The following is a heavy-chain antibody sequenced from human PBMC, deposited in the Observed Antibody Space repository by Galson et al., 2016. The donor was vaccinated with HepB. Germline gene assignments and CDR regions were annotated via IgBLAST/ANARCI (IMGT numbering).Heavy chain of an antibody. CDR3: ARLASYGMDV. Sequence: ETLSLTCTVSGGSISSYYWSWIRQPPGKGLEWIGYIYYSGSTNYNPSLKSRLTISVDTSKNQFSLKLCSVTAADTAVYYCARLASYGMDVWGQGTTVTVS. CDR1: GGSISSYY. CDR2: IYYSGST. V-gene: IGHV4-59*01. J-gene: IGHJ6*02.